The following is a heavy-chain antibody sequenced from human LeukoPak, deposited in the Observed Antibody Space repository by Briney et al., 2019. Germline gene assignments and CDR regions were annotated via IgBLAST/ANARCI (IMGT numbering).Heavy chain of an antibody. CDR1: GYTFTSYG. Sequence: ASVKVSCKSSGYTFTSYGLIWVRQAPGQGLEWMGWISPYNGNTNYVQKLQGRVTMTTDTSTTTAYLELRSLRSDDTAVYYCARDRGLRWCPDYWGQGTLVTVSS. CDR3: ARDRGLRWCPDY. V-gene: IGHV1-18*01. D-gene: IGHD4-23*01. CDR2: ISPYNGNT. J-gene: IGHJ4*02.